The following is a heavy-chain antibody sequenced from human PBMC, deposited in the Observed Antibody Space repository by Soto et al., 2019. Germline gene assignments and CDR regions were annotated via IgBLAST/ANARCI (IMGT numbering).Heavy chain of an antibody. J-gene: IGHJ4*02. CDR3: ARDHSRGWFLFDD. CDR1: GDSVSSNSAG. Sequence: SQTLSLTCAISGDSVSSNSAGWNWIRQSPSRGLEWLGRTYYRSAWYNDYAVPVKSRITISADTSKNQFSLQLNSVTPEDTAVYYCARDHSRGWFLFDDCGQGAPVPVS. CDR2: TYYRSAWYN. V-gene: IGHV6-1*01. D-gene: IGHD6-19*01.